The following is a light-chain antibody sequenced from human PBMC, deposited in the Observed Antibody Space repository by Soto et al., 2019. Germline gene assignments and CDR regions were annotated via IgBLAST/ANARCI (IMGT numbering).Light chain of an antibody. CDR2: GAS. J-gene: IGKJ1*01. CDR1: QSISSNY. V-gene: IGKV3-20*01. CDR3: QQYGSSPQT. Sequence: EIVLTQSPGTLSLSPGERATLSCRASQSISSNYLAWYQQKPGQAPRLLIYGASTRATGIPDSFSGSGSGTDFTLTISRLEPEDFAVYYCQQYGSSPQTFGQGTKVEIQ.